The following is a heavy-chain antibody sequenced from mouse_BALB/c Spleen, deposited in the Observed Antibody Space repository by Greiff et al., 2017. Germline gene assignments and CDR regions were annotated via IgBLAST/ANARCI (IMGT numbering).Heavy chain of an antibody. CDR2: ISSGSSTI. Sequence: EVQVVESGGGLVQPGGSRKLSCAASGFTFSSFGMHWVRQAPEKGLEWVAYISSGSSTIYYADTVKGRFTISRDNPKNTLFLQMTSLRSEDTAMYYCARSGGYYERFDYWGQGTTLTVSS. D-gene: IGHD2-3*01. J-gene: IGHJ2*01. V-gene: IGHV5-17*02. CDR1: GFTFSSFG. CDR3: ARSGGYYERFDY.